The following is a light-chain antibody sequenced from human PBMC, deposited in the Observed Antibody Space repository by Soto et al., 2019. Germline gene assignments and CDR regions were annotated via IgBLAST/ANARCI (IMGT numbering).Light chain of an antibody. V-gene: IGKV3-11*01. Sequence: QSPSTVPVSTGERATLSCRASQSVAGNLAWYQQKPGQAPRLLIYAASTRATGVPARFSGSGSGTDFTLTISSLEPEDFAVYYCQHRSSWPVSFGQGTRLEI. J-gene: IGKJ5*01. CDR1: QSVAGN. CDR2: AAS. CDR3: QHRSSWPVS.